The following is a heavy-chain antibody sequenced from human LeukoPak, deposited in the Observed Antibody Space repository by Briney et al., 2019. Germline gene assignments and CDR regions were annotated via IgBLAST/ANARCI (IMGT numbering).Heavy chain of an antibody. Sequence: GGSLRLSCAASGFTFSNYEMNWVRQAPGKGLEWVSYISSSGSTIYYADSVKGRFTISRDNAKNSMYLQMNSLRAEDTAVYYCARDGGGGGALFYFDDWGQGTLVIVSS. CDR2: ISSSGSTI. D-gene: IGHD3-16*01. V-gene: IGHV3-48*03. CDR1: GFTFSNYE. CDR3: ARDGGGGGALFYFDD. J-gene: IGHJ4*02.